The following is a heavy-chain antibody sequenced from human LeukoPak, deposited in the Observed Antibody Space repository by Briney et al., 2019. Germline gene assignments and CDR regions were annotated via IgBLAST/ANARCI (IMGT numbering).Heavy chain of an antibody. CDR2: INHSGST. CDR1: GGSFSGYY. Sequence: SETLSPTCTVYGGSFSGYYWSWIRQPPGKGLEWIGEINHSGSTNYNPSLKSRVTISVDTSKNQFSLKLSSVTAADTAVYYCARGSTVTTSYYYYYYMDVWGKGTTVTVSS. V-gene: IGHV4-34*01. D-gene: IGHD4-11*01. CDR3: ARGSTVTTSYYYYYYMDV. J-gene: IGHJ6*03.